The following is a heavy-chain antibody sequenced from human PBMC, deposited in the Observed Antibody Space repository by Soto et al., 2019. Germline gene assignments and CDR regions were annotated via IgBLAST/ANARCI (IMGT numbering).Heavy chain of an antibody. Sequence: PSETLSLTCTVSGGSISSGNYYWSWIRQHPGKGLEWIGYIYYSGSTYYNPSLKSRVIISVDTSKNQFSLKLSSVTAADTAVYYCARYGTIYGVGNWFDPWGQGTLVTVSS. CDR3: ARYGTIYGVGNWFDP. D-gene: IGHD3-3*01. CDR2: IYYSGST. V-gene: IGHV4-31*03. J-gene: IGHJ5*02. CDR1: GGSISSGNYY.